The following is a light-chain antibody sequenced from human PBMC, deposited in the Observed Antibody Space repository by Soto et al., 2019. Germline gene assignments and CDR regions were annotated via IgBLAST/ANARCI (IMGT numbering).Light chain of an antibody. J-gene: IGLJ1*01. CDR1: SSDVGGYNY. V-gene: IGLV2-14*01. CDR3: CSYTTSNTRQIV. Sequence: QSALTQPASVSGSPGQSITISCTGTSSDVGGYNYVSWYQQHPGKAPKFMIYDVSNRPSGVSNRFSGSKSGNTASLTISGLQAEEEAYYYCCSYTTSNTRQIVFGTGTKVPVL. CDR2: DVS.